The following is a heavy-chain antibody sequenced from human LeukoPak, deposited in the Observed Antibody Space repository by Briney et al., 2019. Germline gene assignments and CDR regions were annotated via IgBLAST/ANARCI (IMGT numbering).Heavy chain of an antibody. CDR3: ARGRFSGPDDY. CDR1: GFTVGNNY. J-gene: IGHJ4*02. V-gene: IGHV3-53*01. CDR2: IYSGGAT. D-gene: IGHD6-19*01. Sequence: GGSLRLSCAASGFTVGNNYMNWVRQAPGKGLEWVSVIYSGGATYYADSVRGRFTISRDNSKNMVSLQMTSLGAEDTAVYYCARGRFSGPDDYWGQGTLVTVSS.